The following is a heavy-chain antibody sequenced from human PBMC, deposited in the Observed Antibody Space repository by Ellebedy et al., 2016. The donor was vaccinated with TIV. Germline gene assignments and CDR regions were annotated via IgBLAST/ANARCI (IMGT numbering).Heavy chain of an antibody. D-gene: IGHD2-15*01. CDR1: GYSFTSYW. J-gene: IGHJ5*02. Sequence: GESLKISXKGSGYSFTSYWNNWVRQMPGKGLEWMGRIDPSDSYTNYSPSFQGHVTVSADKSSTTAFLQWSSLKASDTAMYYCARHARDNSWFDPWGQGTLVTVSS. V-gene: IGHV5-10-1*01. CDR3: ARHARDNSWFDP. CDR2: IDPSDSYT.